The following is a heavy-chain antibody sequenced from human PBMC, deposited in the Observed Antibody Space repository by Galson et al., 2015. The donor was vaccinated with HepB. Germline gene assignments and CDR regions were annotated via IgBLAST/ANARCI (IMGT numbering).Heavy chain of an antibody. Sequence: SLRLSCEVSGFSLSSYAMSWVRQAPGKGLEWVSGISASGGSTYNAESVKGRFTIFRDNSKNTQYLQMNSLTAEDTAVYYCARRLGGVIEVAGSFDYWGQGTLVTVSS. CDR1: GFSLSSYA. J-gene: IGHJ4*02. CDR3: ARRLGGVIEVAGSFDY. V-gene: IGHV3-23*01. CDR2: ISASGGST. D-gene: IGHD6-19*01.